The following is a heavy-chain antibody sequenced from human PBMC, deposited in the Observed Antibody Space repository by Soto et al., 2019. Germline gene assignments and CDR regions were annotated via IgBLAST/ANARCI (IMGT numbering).Heavy chain of an antibody. D-gene: IGHD5-18*01. CDR2: IYYSGST. CDR3: ARVYGYSYGPPPPYYFDY. Sequence: SETLSLTCTVSGGSISSYYWSWIRQPPGKGLEWIGYIYYSGSTNYNPSLKSRVTISVDTSKNQFSLKLSSVTAADTAVYYCARVYGYSYGPPPPYYFDYWGQGTLVTVSS. CDR1: GGSISSYY. V-gene: IGHV4-59*01. J-gene: IGHJ4*02.